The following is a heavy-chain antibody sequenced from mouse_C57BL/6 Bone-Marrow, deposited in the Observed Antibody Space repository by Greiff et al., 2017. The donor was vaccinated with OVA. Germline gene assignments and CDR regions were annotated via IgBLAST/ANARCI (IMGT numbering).Heavy chain of an antibody. J-gene: IGHJ2*01. D-gene: IGHD1-1*01. CDR1: GFNIKDDY. Sequence: EVQLQQSGAELVRPGASVKLSCTASGFNIKDDYMHWVKQRPEQGLEWIGWIDPENGDTEYASQFQGKATITADTSTNTAYLQRISLTSDDTAVYYCTTTTVVVRDYWSQGTTLTVSS. V-gene: IGHV14-4*01. CDR3: TTTTVVVRDY. CDR2: IDPENGDT.